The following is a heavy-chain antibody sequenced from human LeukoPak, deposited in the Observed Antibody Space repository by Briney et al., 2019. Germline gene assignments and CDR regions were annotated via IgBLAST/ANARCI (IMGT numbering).Heavy chain of an antibody. CDR2: ISYDGSNK. V-gene: IGHV3-30*04. CDR1: GFTFSSYA. Sequence: GGSLRLSCAASGFTFSSYAMHWVRQAPGKGLEWVAVISYDGSNKYYADSVKGRFTISRDNSKNTLYLQMNSLRAEDTAVYCCARVGATMGYWDQGTLVTVSS. D-gene: IGHD5-24*01. CDR3: ARVGATMGY. J-gene: IGHJ4*02.